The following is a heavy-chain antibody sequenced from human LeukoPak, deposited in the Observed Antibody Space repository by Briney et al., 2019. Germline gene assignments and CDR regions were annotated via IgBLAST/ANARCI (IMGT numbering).Heavy chain of an antibody. J-gene: IGHJ4*02. CDR1: GFTFSSCF. CDR2: IKPDGSEK. V-gene: IGHV3-7*01. D-gene: IGHD1-20*01. Sequence: PGGSLRLSCAASGFTFSSCFMTWVRRTPGKGLEWVANIKPDGSEKYYMDSVKGRFTISRDNAKNSLYLQMNSLRAEDTAVYYCASGGYNWNRLDYWGQGTLVTVSS. CDR3: ASGGYNWNRLDY.